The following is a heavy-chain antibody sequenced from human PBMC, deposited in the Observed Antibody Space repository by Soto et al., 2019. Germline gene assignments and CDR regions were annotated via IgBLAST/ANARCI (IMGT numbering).Heavy chain of an antibody. J-gene: IGHJ6*02. CDR1: GYTFTDYW. CDR2: IYPGDSDT. D-gene: IGHD6-13*01. Sequence: GESLKISWKGSGYTFTDYWIGWVRQLPGKGLEWMGIIYPGDSDTRYSPSFQGQVTITADKSTSTAYLQWNTLKASDTAMYYCARHSSNFRYYYYAMDVWGQGTTVTVS. CDR3: ARHSSNFRYYYYAMDV. V-gene: IGHV5-51*01.